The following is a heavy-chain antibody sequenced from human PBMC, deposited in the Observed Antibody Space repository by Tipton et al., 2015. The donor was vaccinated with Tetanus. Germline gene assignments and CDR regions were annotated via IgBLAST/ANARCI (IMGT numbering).Heavy chain of an antibody. CDR2: MYNSGAT. V-gene: IGHV4-39*02. CDR3: ARPEASGRARGFDI. D-gene: IGHD3-10*01. CDR1: GSSITSTTHY. Sequence: TLSLTCTVSGSSITSTTHYWAWIRQPPGKGLEWIGTMYNSGATYYNPSLKGRVTISGDTSKTLFSLTSVTASDTAVYYCARPEASGRARGFDIWGQGTKVTVSP. J-gene: IGHJ3*02.